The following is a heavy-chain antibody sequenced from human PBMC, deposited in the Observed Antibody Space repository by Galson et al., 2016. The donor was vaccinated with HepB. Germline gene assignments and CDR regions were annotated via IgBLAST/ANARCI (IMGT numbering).Heavy chain of an antibody. J-gene: IGHJ6*02. CDR2: ISGSGGST. V-gene: IGHV3-23*01. Sequence: SLRLSCAASRFTFSSYAMSWVRQAPGKGLEWASVISGSGGSTYYADSVKGRFTISRDNSKNTLYLQMNSLRAEDTAVYYCAKEGTIFGAVPYGMDVWGQGTKVIVSS. D-gene: IGHD3-3*01. CDR3: AKEGTIFGAVPYGMDV. CDR1: RFTFSSYA.